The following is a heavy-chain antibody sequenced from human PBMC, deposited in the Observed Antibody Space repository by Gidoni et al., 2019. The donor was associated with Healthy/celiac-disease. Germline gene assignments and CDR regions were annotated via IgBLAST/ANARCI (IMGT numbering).Heavy chain of an antibody. V-gene: IGHV3-7*01. CDR2: IKQDGSER. CDR1: GFTFSSYW. J-gene: IGHJ4*02. D-gene: IGHD3-10*01. Sequence: EVQLVESGGGLVQPGGSLRLSCPASGFTFSSYWMSWVRQAPGKGLEWVANIKQDGSERYYVDSVKGRFTISRDNAKNSLYLQMNSLRAEDTAVYYCARDYYANTPSSDSWGQGTLVTVSS. CDR3: ARDYYANTPSSDS.